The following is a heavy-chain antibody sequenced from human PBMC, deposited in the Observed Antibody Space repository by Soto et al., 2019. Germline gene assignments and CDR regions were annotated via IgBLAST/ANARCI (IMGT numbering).Heavy chain of an antibody. D-gene: IGHD3-10*01. CDR3: ATRSGGGGAFDF. CDR1: GFTFYTYE. V-gene: IGHV3-48*03. J-gene: IGHJ3*01. Sequence: EVQLVESGGGLVQPGGSLRLSCAASGFTFYTYEMNWVRQAPGKGLEWVSYISSSGSTTYYADSVKGRFTISRDNAKNPLYWQMNRLRAGDTVIDYCATRSGGGGAFDFGGQGTMVTVSS. CDR2: ISSSGSTT.